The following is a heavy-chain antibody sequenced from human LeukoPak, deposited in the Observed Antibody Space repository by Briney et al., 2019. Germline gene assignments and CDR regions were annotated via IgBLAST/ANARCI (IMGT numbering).Heavy chain of an antibody. J-gene: IGHJ4*02. CDR3: AEPEGGYYDIRPD. CDR1: GFTFSSFA. D-gene: IGHD3-22*01. CDR2: ISGSGGST. Sequence: GGSLRLSCAASGFTFSSFAMSWVRPAPGKGVEWVSAISGSGGSTYYADSVKGRFTISRDNSKNTLYLQMNSLRAEDTAVYYCAEPEGGYYDIRPDWGQGTLVTVSS. V-gene: IGHV3-23*01.